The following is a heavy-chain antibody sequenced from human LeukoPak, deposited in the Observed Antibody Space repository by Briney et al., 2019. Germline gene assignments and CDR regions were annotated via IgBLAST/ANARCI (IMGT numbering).Heavy chain of an antibody. V-gene: IGHV4-59*12. Sequence: SETLSLTCTVSGGSISSYYWSWTRQPPGKGLEWIASGDYSGGTYYNPSLGSRVAISADMSKNQISLKLTSVTGADTAVYYCAGERGEEYSSGWYKTNYFYNWGQGIRVTVSS. J-gene: IGHJ4*02. CDR1: GGSISSYY. D-gene: IGHD6-19*01. CDR3: AGERGEEYSSGWYKTNYFYN. CDR2: GDYSGGT.